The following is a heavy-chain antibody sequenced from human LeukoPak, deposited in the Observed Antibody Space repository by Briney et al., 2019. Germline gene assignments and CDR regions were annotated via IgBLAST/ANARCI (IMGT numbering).Heavy chain of an antibody. Sequence: SVKVSCKASGGTFSSYAISCVRQAPGQGREWMGGIIPIFGTANYAQNFQGRVTITTDESKSPAYMELSSLRSEDTAVYYCARFGFGVVPWFDPWGKGTLVTVSS. D-gene: IGHD3-3*01. CDR1: GGTFSSYA. CDR2: IIPIFGTA. CDR3: ARFGFGVVPWFDP. V-gene: IGHV1-69*05. J-gene: IGHJ5*02.